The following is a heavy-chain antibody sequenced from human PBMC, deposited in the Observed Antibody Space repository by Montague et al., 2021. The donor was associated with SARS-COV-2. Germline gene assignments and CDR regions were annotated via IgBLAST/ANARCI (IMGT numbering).Heavy chain of an antibody. J-gene: IGHJ5*02. CDR2: ISHSGGS. CDR1: GGSVSSGDFF. Sequence: TLSLTCAVSGGSVSSGDFFWTWVRQPPGRGLEWIGSISHSGGSXYXXXXTXRIALSLATSPNPFPLSLNSVTAADSATYYCARLTVIVDTSGGTLHWFDPWGQGALVTVSS. CDR3: ARLTVIVDTSGGTLHWFDP. V-gene: IGHV4-30-2*05. D-gene: IGHD2-21*02.